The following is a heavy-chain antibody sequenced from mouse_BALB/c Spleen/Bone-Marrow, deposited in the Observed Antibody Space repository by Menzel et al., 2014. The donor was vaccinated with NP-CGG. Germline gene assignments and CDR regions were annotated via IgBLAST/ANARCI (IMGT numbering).Heavy chain of an antibody. CDR3: TRLRLPY. CDR2: IYPGSGST. V-gene: IGHV1S22*01. Sequence: GSELVRPGASVKLSCKASGYTFTSYWMHWVKQRPGQGLEWIGNIYPGSGSTNYDEKFKSKATLTVDTSSSTAYMQPSSLTSEDSAVYFCTRLRLPYWGQGTLVTVSA. CDR1: GYTFTSYW. J-gene: IGHJ3*01. D-gene: IGHD1-2*01.